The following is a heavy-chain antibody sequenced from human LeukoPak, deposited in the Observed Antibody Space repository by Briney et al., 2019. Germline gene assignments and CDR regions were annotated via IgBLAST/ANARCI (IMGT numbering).Heavy chain of an antibody. D-gene: IGHD1-26*01. J-gene: IGHJ4*02. CDR3: ARDPSLIVGASISFFDY. Sequence: ASVNLSCKASGYTFSSYGNSWVRQAPGQGLEYMGWINTYTGNRNYAQKLQGRVNMTTDTSTSTAYVDMRSMRSDDTAVYYCARDPSLIVGASISFFDYWGQGTLVTVSS. CDR2: INTYTGNR. V-gene: IGHV1-18*01. CDR1: GYTFSSYG.